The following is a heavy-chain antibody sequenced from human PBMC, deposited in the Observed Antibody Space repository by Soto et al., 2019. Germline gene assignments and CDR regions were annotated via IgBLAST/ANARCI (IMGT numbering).Heavy chain of an antibody. Sequence: PSETLSLTCTVSAGCISNYYWSWIRQPPGNGLEWIAYIYYSGSTNYNPSLKSRVTISVDTSKNQFSLKLSPVTAADTAVYYCARHPLYSSSWYPSGFDYWGQGTLVTVSS. V-gene: IGHV4-59*08. CDR1: AGCISNYY. CDR3: ARHPLYSSSWYPSGFDY. CDR2: IYYSGST. J-gene: IGHJ4*02. D-gene: IGHD6-13*01.